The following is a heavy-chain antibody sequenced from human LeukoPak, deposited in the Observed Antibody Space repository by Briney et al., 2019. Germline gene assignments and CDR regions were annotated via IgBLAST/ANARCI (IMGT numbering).Heavy chain of an antibody. Sequence: GGSLRLSCAASGFTFSTYWMHWVRQAPGKGLEWVAFIRYDGSNKYYADSVKGRFTISRDNSKNTLYLQMNSLRAEDTAVYYCSTAPGYCTNGVCSPFDYWGQGTLVTVSS. J-gene: IGHJ4*02. D-gene: IGHD2-8*01. CDR1: GFTFSTYW. CDR3: STAPGYCTNGVCSPFDY. V-gene: IGHV3-30*02. CDR2: IRYDGSNK.